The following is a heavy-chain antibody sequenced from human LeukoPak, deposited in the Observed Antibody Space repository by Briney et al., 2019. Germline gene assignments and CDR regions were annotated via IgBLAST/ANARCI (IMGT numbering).Heavy chain of an antibody. CDR3: ARQFEF. V-gene: IGHV4-59*08. Sequence: SETLSLTCTVFGGSLSSYYWVWVRQPPGKGLKWIGLIYSSGSIKYSPSLKSRLTISLDTSKNQISLKLTSVTAADTAIYYCARQFEFWGQGTLVTVSS. CDR2: IYSSGSI. CDR1: GGSLSSYY. J-gene: IGHJ4*02.